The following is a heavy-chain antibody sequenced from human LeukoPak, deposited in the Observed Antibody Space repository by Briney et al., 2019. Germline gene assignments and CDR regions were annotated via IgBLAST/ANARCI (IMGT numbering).Heavy chain of an antibody. Sequence: GGSLRLSCAASGFTSTSYAMDWVRQAPGKWMEWVAVISYDGSNKYYADSVKGRFTISRDNSKNTLYLQMNSLRAEDTAVYYCARDLPYCSSTSCYSGIDYWGQGTLVTVSS. CDR2: ISYDGSNK. J-gene: IGHJ4*02. CDR1: GFTSTSYA. D-gene: IGHD2-2*01. V-gene: IGHV3-30*04. CDR3: ARDLPYCSSTSCYSGIDY.